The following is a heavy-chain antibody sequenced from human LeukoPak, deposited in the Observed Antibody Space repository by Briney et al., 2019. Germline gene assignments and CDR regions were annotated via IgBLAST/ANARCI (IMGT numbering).Heavy chain of an antibody. CDR2: IYYSGST. CDR3: ARGRYGSAIDY. CDR1: GGSISSSSYY. J-gene: IGHJ4*02. D-gene: IGHD3-10*01. Sequence: SETLSLTCTVSGGSISSSSYYWSWIRQPPGKGLEWIGYIYYSGSTNYNPSLKSRVTISVDTSKNQFSLKLRSVTAADTAVYYCARGRYGSAIDYWGQGTLVTVSS. V-gene: IGHV4-61*01.